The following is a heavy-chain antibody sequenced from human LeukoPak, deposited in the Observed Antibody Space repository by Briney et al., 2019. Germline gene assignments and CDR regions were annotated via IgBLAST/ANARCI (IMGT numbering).Heavy chain of an antibody. J-gene: IGHJ4*02. D-gene: IGHD3-22*01. Sequence: GGSLRLSCAASGFTFSSYAMSWVRQAPGKGLEWVSAISGSGGSTYYADSVKGRFTISRDNSKNTLYLQMNSLRAEDTAVYYCAKPLYYYDSSGYQVWGQGTLVTVSS. CDR2: ISGSGGST. V-gene: IGHV3-23*01. CDR1: GFTFSSYA. CDR3: AKPLYYYDSSGYQV.